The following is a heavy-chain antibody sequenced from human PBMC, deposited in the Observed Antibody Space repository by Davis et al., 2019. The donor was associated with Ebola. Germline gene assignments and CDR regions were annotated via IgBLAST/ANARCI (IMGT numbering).Heavy chain of an antibody. CDR1: GSTFTTYS. Sequence: ASVKVSCKASGSTFTTYSIHWVRQAPGQRLEWMGWINAGNGHRHYSQKFQGRVTITRDTSASTVYMELNSLRSEDTAVYYCARDRSDILTGYSDYWGQGTLVTVSS. J-gene: IGHJ4*02. CDR2: INAGNGHR. CDR3: ARDRSDILTGYSDY. D-gene: IGHD3-9*01. V-gene: IGHV1-3*01.